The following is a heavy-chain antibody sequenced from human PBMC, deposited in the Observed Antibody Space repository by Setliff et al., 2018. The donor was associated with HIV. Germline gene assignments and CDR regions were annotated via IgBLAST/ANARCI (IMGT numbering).Heavy chain of an antibody. CDR2: INHSGST. CDR3: ARDDYGGNAPFDY. D-gene: IGHD4-17*01. Sequence: SETLSLTCTVSSGSISDSRYYWGWIRQAPGKGLEWIGEINHSGSTNYNPSLKSRVTISVDTSKNQFSLKLSSVTAADTAVYYCARDDYGGNAPFDYWGQGTLVTVSS. V-gene: IGHV4-39*07. CDR1: SGSISDSRYY. J-gene: IGHJ4*02.